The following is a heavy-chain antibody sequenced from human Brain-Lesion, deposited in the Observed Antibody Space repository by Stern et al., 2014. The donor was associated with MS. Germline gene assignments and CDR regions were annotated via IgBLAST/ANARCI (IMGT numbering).Heavy chain of an antibody. D-gene: IGHD1-1*01. CDR3: VAGAQLWL. CDR2: IKSRADGGTA. V-gene: IGHV3-15*01. J-gene: IGHJ4*02. CDR1: GFTFSQAW. Sequence: EVQLVESGGGLVKSGGSLRLSCAASGFTFSQAWMGWVRQVPGKGLEWVGHIKSRADGGTANYAASGQDRFTVSRTNTAKLLYLQMNSLTSEDTAVYYCVAGAQLWLWGQGTLVTVSS.